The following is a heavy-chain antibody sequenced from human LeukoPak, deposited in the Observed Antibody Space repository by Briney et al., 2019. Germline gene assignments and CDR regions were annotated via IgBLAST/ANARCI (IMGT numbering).Heavy chain of an antibody. Sequence: GGSLRLSCAASGFTFTNFWMHRVRQAPGKGLLWVSRISPDGTTTDYAGSVKGRFTISRDNPNNMVYLQMDSLRAEDTAVYYCVRLLDVDYWGQGTLVTVSS. J-gene: IGHJ4*02. CDR2: ISPDGTTT. CDR3: VRLLDVDY. D-gene: IGHD1-1*01. V-gene: IGHV3-74*01. CDR1: GFTFTNFW.